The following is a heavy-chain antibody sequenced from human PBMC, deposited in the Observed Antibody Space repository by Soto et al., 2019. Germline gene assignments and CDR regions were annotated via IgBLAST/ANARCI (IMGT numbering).Heavy chain of an antibody. CDR1: GYTFTGYY. CDR2: INPNSGGT. Sequence: ASVQVSCKASGYTFTGYYMHWVRQAPGQGLEWMGWINPNSGGTNYAQKFQGRVTMTRDTSISTAYMELSRLRSDDTAVYYCARSQGGPLRFLEWLLLPDYWGQGTLVTVSS. V-gene: IGHV1-2*02. D-gene: IGHD3-3*01. CDR3: ARSQGGPLRFLEWLLLPDY. J-gene: IGHJ4*02.